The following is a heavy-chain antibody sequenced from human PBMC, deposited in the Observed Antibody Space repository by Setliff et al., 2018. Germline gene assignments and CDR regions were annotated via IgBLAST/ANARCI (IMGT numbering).Heavy chain of an antibody. CDR2: VYYSGTT. V-gene: IGHV4-4*02. D-gene: IGHD6-19*01. Sequence: SETLSLTCAVSGVSINSLNWWTWVRQSPGKGLEWIGSVYYSGTTKYNPSLGSRVTISVDASKNQFSLKLSSVTAADTAVYYCARHKTGAVGTGEHFQHWGQGTLVTVSS. CDR3: ARHKTGAVGTGEHFQH. CDR1: GVSINSLNW. J-gene: IGHJ1*01.